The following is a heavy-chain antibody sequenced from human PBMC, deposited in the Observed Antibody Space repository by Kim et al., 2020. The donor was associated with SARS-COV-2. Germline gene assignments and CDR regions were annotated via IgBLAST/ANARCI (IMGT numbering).Heavy chain of an antibody. D-gene: IGHD2-15*01. V-gene: IGHV4-31*02. CDR3: ARVVVGATGWFDP. J-gene: IGHJ5*02. Sequence: YHPSLKGRVTISVDTSKNQFSLKLSSVTAADTAVYYCARVVVGATGWFDPWGQGTLVTVSS.